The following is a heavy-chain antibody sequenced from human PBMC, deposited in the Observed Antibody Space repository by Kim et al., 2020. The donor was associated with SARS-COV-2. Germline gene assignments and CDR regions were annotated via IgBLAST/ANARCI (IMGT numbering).Heavy chain of an antibody. Sequence: SETLSLTCTVSGGSISSGGYYWSWIRQHPGKGLEWIGYIYYSGSTYYNPSLKSRVTISVDTSKNQFSLKLSSVTAADTAVYYCARDWGDWSRGGDAFDIWGQGTMVTVSS. CDR2: IYYSGST. CDR1: GGSISSGGYY. V-gene: IGHV4-31*03. J-gene: IGHJ3*02. D-gene: IGHD2-21*02. CDR3: ARDWGDWSRGGDAFDI.